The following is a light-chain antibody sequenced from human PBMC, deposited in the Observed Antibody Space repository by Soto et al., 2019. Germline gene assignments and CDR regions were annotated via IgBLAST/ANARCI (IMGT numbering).Light chain of an antibody. V-gene: IGKV1-5*03. CDR2: QAS. J-gene: IGKJ1*01. CDR3: QQHEAYPRT. CDR1: QNINVC. Sequence: DSQMTQSPSTLSASIGDRVTITCRASQNINVCLAWYQQKPGKAPKFLIYQASTLQSGVPSRFSGSGSGTEFTLTISSLQPDDFATYYCQQHEAYPRTFGQGTKVEIK.